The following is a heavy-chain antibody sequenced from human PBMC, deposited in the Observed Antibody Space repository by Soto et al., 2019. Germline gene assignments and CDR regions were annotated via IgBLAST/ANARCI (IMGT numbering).Heavy chain of an antibody. D-gene: IGHD3-10*01. J-gene: IGHJ4*02. CDR1: GFTFRSYA. Sequence: PGGSQRLSCTASGFTFRSYAMSWVRQAPGKGLEWVSAISGSGGSTYYADSVKGRFTISRDNSKNTLYLQMNSLRAEDTAVYYCAKGRITMVRGVIIKGHPFDYWGQGTLVTVSS. V-gene: IGHV3-23*01. CDR2: ISGSGGST. CDR3: AKGRITMVRGVIIKGHPFDY.